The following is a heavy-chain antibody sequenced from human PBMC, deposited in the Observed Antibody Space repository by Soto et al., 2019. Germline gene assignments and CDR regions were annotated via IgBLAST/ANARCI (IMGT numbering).Heavy chain of an antibody. V-gene: IGHV4-31*03. CDR1: GGSISSGGYY. D-gene: IGHD6-13*01. J-gene: IGHJ4*02. Sequence: SETLSLTCTVSGGSISSGGYYWSWIRQHPGKGLEWIGYIYYSGSTYYNPSLKSRVTISVDTSKNQFSLKLSSVTAADTAVYYCATYSAYSSSWYYFDYWGQGTLVTVSS. CDR3: ATYSAYSSSWYYFDY. CDR2: IYYSGST.